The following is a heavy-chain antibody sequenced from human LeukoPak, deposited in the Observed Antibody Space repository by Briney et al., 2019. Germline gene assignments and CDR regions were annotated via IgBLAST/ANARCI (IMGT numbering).Heavy chain of an antibody. CDR2: IYSDNT. Sequence: PGGSLRLSCTVSGFTVSSNSMSWVRQAPGKGLEWVSFIYSDNTHYSDSVKGRFTISRDNSKNSLYLQMNSLRAEDTAVYYCARVMITFGGVMSSAFDIWGQGTMVTVSS. J-gene: IGHJ3*02. D-gene: IGHD3-16*01. V-gene: IGHV3-53*01. CDR1: GFTVSSNS. CDR3: ARVMITFGGVMSSAFDI.